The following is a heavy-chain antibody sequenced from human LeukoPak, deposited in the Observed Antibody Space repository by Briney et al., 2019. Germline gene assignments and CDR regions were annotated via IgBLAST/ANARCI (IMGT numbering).Heavy chain of an antibody. CDR3: ARDYYYGSGRFDY. CDR2: IYYSGTT. Sequence: SETLSLTCTVSGGSISSSTYYWGWIRQPPGKGLEGIGSIYYSGTTYYNPSLKSRVTISVDTSKNQFSLKLSSVTAADTAVYYCARDYYYGSGRFDYWGQGILVTVSS. D-gene: IGHD3-10*01. V-gene: IGHV4-39*02. CDR1: GGSISSSTYY. J-gene: IGHJ4*02.